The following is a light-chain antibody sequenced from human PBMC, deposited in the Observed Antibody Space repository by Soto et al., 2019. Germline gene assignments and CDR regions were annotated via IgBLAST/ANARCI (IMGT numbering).Light chain of an antibody. Sequence: SVLTQPPSASGIPGQRVTISCSGSSSNIERNTVNWYQHLPGTAPKLLIYNNNQRPSGVPDRFSGSKSGTSASLAISGLQSEDEADYYCAAWDDSLNGFYVFGTGTKVTVL. J-gene: IGLJ1*01. CDR3: AAWDDSLNGFYV. V-gene: IGLV1-44*01. CDR2: NNN. CDR1: SSNIERNT.